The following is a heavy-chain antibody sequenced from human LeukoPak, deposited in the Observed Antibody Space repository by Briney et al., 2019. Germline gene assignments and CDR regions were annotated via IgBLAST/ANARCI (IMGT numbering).Heavy chain of an antibody. D-gene: IGHD3-3*01. CDR1: GASITTYY. CDR2: IFYSGST. V-gene: IGHV4-59*01. J-gene: IGHJ4*02. CDR3: ARGTFWSGYYHDY. Sequence: PSETLSLTCTVSGASITTYYWSWIRQPPGKGLEWIGFIFYSGSTNYNPSLKSRVTISLNMSKTQFSLKLSSVTAADTAVYYCARGTFWSGYYHDYWGQGTLVTVSS.